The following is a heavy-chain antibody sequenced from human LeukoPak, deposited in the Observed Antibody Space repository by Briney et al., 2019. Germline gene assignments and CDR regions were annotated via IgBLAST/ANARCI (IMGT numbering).Heavy chain of an antibody. J-gene: IGHJ4*02. Sequence: PGGSLRLSCAASGFTFRNYCMTWVRQGPGKGLEWVASTKQDGSEKYFLDSVKGRFTISRDNAENSLYLQMNSLRAEDTAVSYCTRVFYQDSGTSYRHLDYWGQGTLVTVSS. D-gene: IGHD2/OR15-2a*01. CDR3: TRVFYQDSGTSYRHLDY. CDR1: GFTFRNYC. CDR2: TKQDGSEK. V-gene: IGHV3-7*01.